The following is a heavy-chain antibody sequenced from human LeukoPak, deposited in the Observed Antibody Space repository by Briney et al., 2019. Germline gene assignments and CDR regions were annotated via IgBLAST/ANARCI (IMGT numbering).Heavy chain of an antibody. D-gene: IGHD1-26*01. CDR2: ISTYNGNT. CDR1: GYTFTSYG. CDR3: ARDRPTWELLRLVWFHP. V-gene: IGHV1-18*01. J-gene: IGHJ5*02. Sequence: ASVKVSCKASGYTFTSYGISWVRQAPGQGLEWMGWISTYNGNTNYAQTLQGRATMTTDTSTSTAYMELRRLRSDDTAVYYCARDRPTWELLRLVWFHPWGQGTLVTVFS.